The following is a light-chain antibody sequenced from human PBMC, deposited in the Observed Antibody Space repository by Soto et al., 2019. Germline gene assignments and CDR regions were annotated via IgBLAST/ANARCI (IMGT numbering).Light chain of an antibody. V-gene: IGKV3-20*01. Sequence: NFLPESPSPPSFSPGERATPSCRASQSVSSSYLAWYQQKPGQAPRLLIYGASSRATGIPDRFSGSGSGTDFTLTISRLEPEDFAVYYCQQHGSSPITFGQVTRLEIK. J-gene: IGKJ5*01. CDR2: GAS. CDR3: QQHGSSPIT. CDR1: QSVSSSY.